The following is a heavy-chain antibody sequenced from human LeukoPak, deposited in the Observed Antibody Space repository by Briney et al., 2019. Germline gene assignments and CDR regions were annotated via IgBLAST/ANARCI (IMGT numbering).Heavy chain of an antibody. Sequence: PSETLSLTCAVPVGSLRIDSNYWSWIRQTPGKGLEWIGYIGYSGTTDYNPSLKSRVSMSLGTSKNEISLKLDSVTAADTAVYYCARRYRKNWRFDYWGQGTLVTVSS. CDR2: IGYSGTT. CDR1: VGSLRIDSNY. CDR3: ARRYRKNWRFDY. V-gene: IGHV4-61*01. J-gene: IGHJ4*02. D-gene: IGHD1-26*01.